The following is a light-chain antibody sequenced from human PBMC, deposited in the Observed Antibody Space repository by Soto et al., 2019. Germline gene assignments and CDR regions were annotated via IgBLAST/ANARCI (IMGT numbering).Light chain of an antibody. Sequence: QSVLTQPPSVSGAPGQRVTISCTGSSSNIGAGYDVHWYQQLPGTAPKLLIYGNSSRPSGVPDRFSGSKSGTSASLAITGLQAEDEADYYCQSYDSSLSALFGGGTKLPVL. CDR1: SSNIGAGYD. CDR3: QSYDSSLSAL. CDR2: GNS. J-gene: IGLJ2*01. V-gene: IGLV1-40*01.